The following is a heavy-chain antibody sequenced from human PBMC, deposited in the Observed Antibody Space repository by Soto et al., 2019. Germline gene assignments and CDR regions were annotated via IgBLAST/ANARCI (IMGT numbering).Heavy chain of an antibody. CDR2: IWSAGLI. V-gene: IGHV3-53*02. CDR1: GFTGSSKY. Sequence: DVQLVETGGELIQPGGSLRLSCAASGFTGSSKYMSWVRQAPGKGLEWISVIWSAGLIYYADSVRGRFTISRDISKNILYLEMTSLRADDTAVYYCAREAPMDVWGQGTTVTVSS. CDR3: AREAPMDV. J-gene: IGHJ6*01.